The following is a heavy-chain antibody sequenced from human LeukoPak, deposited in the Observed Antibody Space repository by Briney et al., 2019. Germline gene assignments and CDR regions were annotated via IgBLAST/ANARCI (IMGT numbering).Heavy chain of an antibody. D-gene: IGHD2-2*01. J-gene: IGHJ5*02. CDR2: IYYRGST. V-gene: IGHV4-30-4*08. Sequence: SETLSLTCTVSGGSISSGDYYWSWIRQPPGKGLEWIGYIYYRGSTYYNPSLKSRVTISVDTSKNQFSLKLSSVTAADTAVYYCARGGYCSSTSCYPIYWFDPWGQGTLVTVSS. CDR1: GGSISSGDYY. CDR3: ARGGYCSSTSCYPIYWFDP.